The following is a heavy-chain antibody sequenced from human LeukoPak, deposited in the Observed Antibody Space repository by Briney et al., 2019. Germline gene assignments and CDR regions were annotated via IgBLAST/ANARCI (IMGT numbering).Heavy chain of an antibody. CDR2: IYWNDDK. CDR3: ALQGYGLQD. CDR1: GFSLSTSGVG. Sequence: SGPTLVNPTQTLTLTCTFSGFSLSTSGVGVGWIRQPPGKALRWLPLIYWNDDKRYSPSLKSRLTITKDTSKNQVVLTMTNMDPVDTAIYYCALQGYGLQDWGQGTLVTVSS. D-gene: IGHD5-18*01. V-gene: IGHV2-5*01. J-gene: IGHJ4*02.